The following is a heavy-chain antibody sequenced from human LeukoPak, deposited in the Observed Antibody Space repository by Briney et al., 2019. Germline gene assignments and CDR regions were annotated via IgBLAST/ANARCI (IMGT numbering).Heavy chain of an antibody. V-gene: IGHV1-18*01. Sequence: ASVKVSCKASGYTFTSYGISWVRQAPGQGLEWMGWISAYNGNTNYAQKLQGRVTMTTDTSTSTAYMELRSLRSDDTAVYYCAREVFNIVVLPAANDAFDIWGQGTMVTVSS. CDR1: GYTFTSYG. CDR2: ISAYNGNT. J-gene: IGHJ3*02. CDR3: AREVFNIVVLPAANDAFDI. D-gene: IGHD2-2*01.